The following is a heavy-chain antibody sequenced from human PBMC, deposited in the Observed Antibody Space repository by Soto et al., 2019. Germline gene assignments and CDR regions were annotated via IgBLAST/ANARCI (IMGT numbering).Heavy chain of an antibody. V-gene: IGHV5-10-1*01. J-gene: IGHJ6*02. CDR3: ARPAGPYYYYYGMDV. Sequence: GASLKITCKGSAYSFTSYWISWVRQMPGKGLPWMGRLDPSDSYTNYSPSFQGHVTISADKSISTACLQWSSLKTSDTAMYYCARPAGPYYYYYGMDVWGQATTVTVSS. CDR2: LDPSDSYT. CDR1: AYSFTSYW. D-gene: IGHD6-13*01.